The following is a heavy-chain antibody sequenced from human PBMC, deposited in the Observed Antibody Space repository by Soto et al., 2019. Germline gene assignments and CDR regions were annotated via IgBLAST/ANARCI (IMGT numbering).Heavy chain of an antibody. J-gene: IGHJ6*02. Sequence: GGSLRLSCAASGFTFSSYAIHWVRQTPGKGLEWVAVISYDGANKYFADSVKGRFTISRDSSKNTLYLQMNSLRSEDTGVYFCARGGYCNSTSCYRCGMDVWGQGTTVTVSS. CDR1: GFTFSSYA. D-gene: IGHD2-2*03. V-gene: IGHV3-30-3*01. CDR2: ISYDGANK. CDR3: ARGGYCNSTSCYRCGMDV.